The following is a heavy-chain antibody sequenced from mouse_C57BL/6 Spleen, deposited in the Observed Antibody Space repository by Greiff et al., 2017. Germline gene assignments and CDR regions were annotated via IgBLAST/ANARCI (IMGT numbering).Heavy chain of an antibody. V-gene: IGHV1-72*01. CDR3: AREAFYFDY. CDR1: GYTFTSYW. Sequence: QVQLQQPGAELVKPGASVKLSCKASGYTFTSYWMHWVKQRPGRGLEWLGRIDPNSGGTKYNEQFKSKATLTVDKPSSTAYMQLSSLTSEDSAVYYCAREAFYFDYWGQGTTLTVSS. CDR2: IDPNSGGT. J-gene: IGHJ2*01.